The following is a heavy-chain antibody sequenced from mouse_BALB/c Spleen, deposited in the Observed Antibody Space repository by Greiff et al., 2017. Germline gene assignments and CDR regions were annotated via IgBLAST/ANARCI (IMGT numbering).Heavy chain of an antibody. D-gene: IGHD1-1*01. CDR2: INPSNGRT. J-gene: IGHJ2*01. V-gene: IGHV1S81*02. CDR1: GYTFTSYW. CDR3: ARSGYYYGSSSFDY. Sequence: VQLQQPGAELVKPGASVKLSCKASGYTFTSYWMHWVKQRPGQGLEWIGEINPSNGRTNYNEKFKSKATLTVDKSSSTAYMQLSSLTSEDSAVYYCARSGYYYGSSSFDYWGQGTTLTVSS.